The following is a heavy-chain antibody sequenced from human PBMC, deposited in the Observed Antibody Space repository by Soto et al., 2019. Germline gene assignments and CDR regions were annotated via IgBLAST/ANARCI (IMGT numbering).Heavy chain of an antibody. CDR3: VYGPVGDFDY. Sequence: SVKVSCKXSGGTFSSYAISWVRQAPGQGLEWMGGVIPIFGTANCAQKFQGRVTITADESTSTAYMELSSLRSEDTAVYYCVYGPVGDFDYWGQGTLVTVSS. CDR1: GGTFSSYA. CDR2: VIPIFGTA. D-gene: IGHD3-16*01. J-gene: IGHJ4*02. V-gene: IGHV1-69*13.